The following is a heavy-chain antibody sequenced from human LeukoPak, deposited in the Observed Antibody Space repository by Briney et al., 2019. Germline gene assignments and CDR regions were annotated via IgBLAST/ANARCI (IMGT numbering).Heavy chain of an antibody. D-gene: IGHD2-2*01. CDR2: INPSGGST. J-gene: IGHJ4*02. V-gene: IGHV1-46*01. Sequence: ASVKVSCKASGYTFTSYYMHWVRQAPGQGLEWMGIINPSGGSTSYAQKFQGRVTMTRDTSTSTVYMELSSLRSEDTAVYYCARGGGDIVVVPAALIDYWGQGTLVTVSS. CDR3: ARGGGDIVVVPAALIDY. CDR1: GYTFTSYY.